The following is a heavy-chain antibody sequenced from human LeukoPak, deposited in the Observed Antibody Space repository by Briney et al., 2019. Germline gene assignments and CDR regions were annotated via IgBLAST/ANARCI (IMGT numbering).Heavy chain of an antibody. V-gene: IGHV3-23*01. CDR3: AKETTYSFVDY. J-gene: IGHJ4*02. Sequence: GGSLRLSCAASGFTFSSYAMSWVRQAPGKGLEWVSVISGSGDSTYYADSVKGRFTISRDSSKNTLYLQMNSLRAEDTAVYYCAKETTYSFVDYWGQGTLVTVSS. D-gene: IGHD1-1*01. CDR2: ISGSGDST. CDR1: GFTFSSYA.